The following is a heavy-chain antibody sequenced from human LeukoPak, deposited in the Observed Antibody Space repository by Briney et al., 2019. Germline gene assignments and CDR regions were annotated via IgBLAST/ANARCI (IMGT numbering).Heavy chain of an antibody. J-gene: IGHJ3*02. CDR3: AKVTPLSSGSYAFDI. CDR1: GFTFSSYG. V-gene: IGHV3-30*02. Sequence: GGSLRLSCAASGFTFSSYGMHWVCQAPGKGLEWVAFIRYDGSNKYYADSVKGRFTISRDNSKNTLYLQMNSLRAEDTAVYYCAKVTPLSSGSYAFDIWGQGTMVTVSS. D-gene: IGHD1-26*01. CDR2: IRYDGSNK.